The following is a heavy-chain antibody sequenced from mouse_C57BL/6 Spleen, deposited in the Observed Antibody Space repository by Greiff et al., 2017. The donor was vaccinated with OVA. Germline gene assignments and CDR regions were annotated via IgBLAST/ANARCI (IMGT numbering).Heavy chain of an antibody. V-gene: IGHV1-69*01. J-gene: IGHJ2*01. Sequence: QVQLQQPGAELVMPGASVKLSCKASGHTFTSYWMHWVKQRPGQGLEWIGEIDPSDSYTNYNQKFKGKSTLTVDKSSSTAYMQLSSLTSEDSAVYYCARSDYGYGGYFDYWGQGTTLTVSS. CDR3: ARSDYGYGGYFDY. CDR2: IDPSDSYT. D-gene: IGHD2-2*01. CDR1: GHTFTSYW.